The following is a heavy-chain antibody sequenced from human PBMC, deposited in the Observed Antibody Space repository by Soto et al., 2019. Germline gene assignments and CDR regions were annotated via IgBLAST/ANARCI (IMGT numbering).Heavy chain of an antibody. CDR3: TREMRYYDDSSGPL. D-gene: IGHD3-22*01. Sequence: ASVKFSCKASGYTFTRYTMNWVRQAPGQRLEWMGWINPDNGNTKSSQKFQDRVIITRDTSASTAYMDLNSLKTEDTAVYYCTREMRYYDDSSGPLWGQGTLVTVSS. J-gene: IGHJ4*02. CDR2: INPDNGNT. CDR1: GYTFTRYT. V-gene: IGHV1-3*01.